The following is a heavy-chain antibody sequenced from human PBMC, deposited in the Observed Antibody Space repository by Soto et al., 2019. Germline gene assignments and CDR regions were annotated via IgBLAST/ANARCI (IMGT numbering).Heavy chain of an antibody. V-gene: IGHV1-69*13. D-gene: IGHD3-3*01. CDR1: GCTWSLHA. CDR3: VMHYYDFWTGYPVFSY. J-gene: IGHJ6*03. Sequence: AETGYCMSSGCTWSLHAISWLLQAPGHGLAWMGGIIPNCGTPSSAQKFEGRVTMTADASTTTAYLELRSLRSDDTAVYYCVMHYYDFWTGYPVFSYRGK. CDR2: IIPNCGTP.